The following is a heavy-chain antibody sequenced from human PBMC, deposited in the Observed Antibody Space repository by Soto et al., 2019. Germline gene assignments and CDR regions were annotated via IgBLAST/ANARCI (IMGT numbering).Heavy chain of an antibody. Sequence: GESLKISCKGSGYSFTSYWIGWVRQMPGKGLEWMGIIYPGDSDTRYSPSFQGRFTISRDNSKSTLYLQMNSLRAEDTALYYCAKGRSYYYYYGVDVWGQGTTVTVSS. CDR3: AKGRSYYYYYGVDV. CDR1: GYSFTSYW. V-gene: IGHV5-51*01. CDR2: IYPGDSDT. J-gene: IGHJ6*02.